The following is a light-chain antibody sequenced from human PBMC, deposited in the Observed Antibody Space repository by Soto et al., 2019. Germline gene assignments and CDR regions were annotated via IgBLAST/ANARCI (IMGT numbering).Light chain of an antibody. CDR1: QNVSYSSNNKNY. Sequence: DIVMTQSPDSLAVSLGERATINCKSSQNVSYSSNNKNYLAWYQQKPGQPPKLLIYWASSRESGVPDRFSGSGSGTDFTLTISSLQAEDFATYYCQQANSFPLTFGGGTKVEIK. CDR3: QQANSFPLT. J-gene: IGKJ4*01. CDR2: WAS. V-gene: IGKV4-1*01.